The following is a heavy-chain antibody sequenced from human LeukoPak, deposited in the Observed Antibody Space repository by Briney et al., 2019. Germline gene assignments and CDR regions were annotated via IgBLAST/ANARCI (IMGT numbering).Heavy chain of an antibody. CDR3: ARDRGGYYDISHSGWFDP. V-gene: IGHV4-39*07. CDR1: GGSIISSTYY. D-gene: IGHD3-9*01. J-gene: IGHJ5*02. Sequence: SETLSLTCTVSGGSIISSTYYWGWIRQPPGKGLEWIGSIYYSGSTYYNPSLKSRVTISVDTSKNQFSLKLSSVTAADTAVYYCARDRGGYYDISHSGWFDPWGQGTLVTVSS. CDR2: IYYSGST.